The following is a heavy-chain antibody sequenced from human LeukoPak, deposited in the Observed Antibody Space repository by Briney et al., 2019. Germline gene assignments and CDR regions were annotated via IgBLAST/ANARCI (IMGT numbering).Heavy chain of an antibody. J-gene: IGHJ4*02. Sequence: GGSLRLSCAGSGFSFSSYCMHWVRQAPGKGLVWVSRIRTDGGTTYYADSVKGRFTVSRDNAKNTLYLQMNSLRVDDTAIYYCARDWAWGGFDHWGQGALVTVSP. CDR1: GFSFSSYC. CDR3: ARDWAWGGFDH. CDR2: IRTDGGTT. V-gene: IGHV3-74*01. D-gene: IGHD3-16*01.